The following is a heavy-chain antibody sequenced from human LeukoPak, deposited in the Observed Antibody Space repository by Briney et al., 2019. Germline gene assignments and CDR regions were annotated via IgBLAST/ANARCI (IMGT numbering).Heavy chain of an antibody. CDR1: GDSINSLDL. Sequence: SETLSLTCTVSGDSINSLDLWSWVRQPPGKGLEWIGEMYLSGTTHSNPSVKSRVTISIDKSKNQFFLNLSSVTAADTAVYYCAGLVGRYSSGLYHYYFDYWGQGTLVTVSS. J-gene: IGHJ4*02. D-gene: IGHD3-22*01. V-gene: IGHV4-4*02. CDR2: MYLSGTT. CDR3: AGLVGRYSSGLYHYYFDY.